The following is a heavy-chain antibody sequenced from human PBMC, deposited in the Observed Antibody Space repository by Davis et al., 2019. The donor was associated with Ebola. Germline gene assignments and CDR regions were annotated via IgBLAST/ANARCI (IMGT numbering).Heavy chain of an antibody. CDR1: GWSFSGYY. CDR3: ARAIGGRGGWFDP. J-gene: IGHJ5*02. Sequence: GSLRLSCAVYGWSFSGYYWSWIRQPPGKGLEWIGSIYYSGSTYYNPSLKSRVTISVDTSKNQFSLKLSSVTAADTAVYYCARAIGGRGGWFDPWGQGTLVTVSS. CDR2: IYYSGST. V-gene: IGHV4-34*01. D-gene: IGHD3-16*01.